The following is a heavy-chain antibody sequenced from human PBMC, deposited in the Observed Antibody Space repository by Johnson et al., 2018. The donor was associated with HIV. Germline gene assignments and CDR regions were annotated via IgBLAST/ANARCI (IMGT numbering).Heavy chain of an antibody. J-gene: IGHJ3*02. CDR3: ARTRQGAFDI. Sequence: VQLVESGGGVVQPGRSLRLSCAASGFTFSSYAMHWVRQAPGKGLEWVAVISYDGSHKYYEDSVKGRFTISRDSSQNTLYLQMNNLRAEDTAVYYCARTRQGAFDIWGQGTMVTVSS. CDR1: GFTFSSYA. CDR2: ISYDGSHK. V-gene: IGHV3-30*14.